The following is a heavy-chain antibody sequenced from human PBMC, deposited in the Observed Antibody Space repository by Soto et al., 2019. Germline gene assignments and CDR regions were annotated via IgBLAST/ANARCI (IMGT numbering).Heavy chain of an antibody. CDR2: IYPGDSDT. CDR1: GYSFTSYW. V-gene: IGHV5-51*01. J-gene: IGHJ3*02. Sequence: GESLKISCKGSGYSFTSYWIGWVRQMPGKGLEWMGIIYPGDSDTRYSPSFQGQVTISVDKSITTAYLQWSSLEASDSAMYYCARQGDMAATPADAFDIWGHGTMVTVSS. D-gene: IGHD3-16*01. CDR3: ARQGDMAATPADAFDI.